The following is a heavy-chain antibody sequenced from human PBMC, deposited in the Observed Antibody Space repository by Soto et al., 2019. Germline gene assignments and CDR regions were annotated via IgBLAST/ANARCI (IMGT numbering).Heavy chain of an antibody. J-gene: IGHJ5*02. CDR2: IGADNGDT. CDR1: GYTFSTYG. D-gene: IGHD1-1*01. Sequence: QVQLVQSGAEVKKPGASVKVSCKASGYTFSTYGFSWVRQAPGQGLEWMGWIGADNGDTNYAQNFQGRVTMTTDTSTTTSYMELRSLTSGGTAVYFCARDWKGAEGFDPWGQGTLVTVSS. CDR3: ARDWKGAEGFDP. V-gene: IGHV1-18*01.